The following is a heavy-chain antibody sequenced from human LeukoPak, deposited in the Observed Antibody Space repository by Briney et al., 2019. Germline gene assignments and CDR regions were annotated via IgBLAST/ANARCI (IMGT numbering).Heavy chain of an antibody. CDR2: IIPKSGDS. Sequence: GASVKVSCKXSGYTFSGYYIHWVRQAPGQGLEWMGRIIPKSGDSKYTQKFQGRVAMTRDTSITTAYMELTRLTSDDTAVYFCARSGSGSSWYGGTMWSFDIWGQGTLVTVSS. J-gene: IGHJ3*02. D-gene: IGHD6-13*01. CDR3: ARSGSGSSWYGGTMWSFDI. CDR1: GYTFSGYY. V-gene: IGHV1-2*06.